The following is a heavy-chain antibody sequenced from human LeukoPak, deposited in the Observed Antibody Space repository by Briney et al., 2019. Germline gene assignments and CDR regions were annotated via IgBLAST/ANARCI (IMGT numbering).Heavy chain of an antibody. CDR1: GGSINNYY. D-gene: IGHD6-13*01. Sequence: SETLSLTCTVSGGSINNYYWIWIRQPPGRGLEWIGYIHYSGSTNYKLSLKSRVTISVDTSKKQFSLKLNSVTAADTAVYYCASSSNWGQGTLVTVSS. CDR3: ASSSN. J-gene: IGHJ4*02. V-gene: IGHV4-59*01. CDR2: IHYSGST.